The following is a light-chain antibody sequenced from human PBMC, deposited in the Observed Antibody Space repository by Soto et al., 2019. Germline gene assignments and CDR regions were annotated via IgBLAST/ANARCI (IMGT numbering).Light chain of an antibody. CDR2: WAS. Sequence: DIVMTQSPDSLAVSLGERATINCKSSQSVLYSSNNKNYLAWYQQKPGQPPKLLIYWASTRESGVPDRFSGSGSGTDFTLTISSLQAEDVAVYYCQQCYNTPYTSGQGTKVDIK. J-gene: IGKJ2*01. CDR3: QQCYNTPYT. V-gene: IGKV4-1*01. CDR1: QSVLYSSNNKNY.